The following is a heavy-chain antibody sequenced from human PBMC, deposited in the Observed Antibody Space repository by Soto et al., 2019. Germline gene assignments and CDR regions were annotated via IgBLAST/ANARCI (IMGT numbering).Heavy chain of an antibody. D-gene: IGHD1-26*01. V-gene: IGHV3-15*01. J-gene: IGHJ4*02. CDR1: GFTFSHPW. CDR2: VKIKADGGTT. Sequence: EVQLVESGGGLVKPGGSLRLSCAASGFTFSHPWMSWVRQAPGKGLEWVARVKIKADGGTTDYAAPVKGRFTISSDDSSNMLYLQMDSLNTDDTAVYYCTDSLVFWGQGTLVTVSS. CDR3: TDSLVF.